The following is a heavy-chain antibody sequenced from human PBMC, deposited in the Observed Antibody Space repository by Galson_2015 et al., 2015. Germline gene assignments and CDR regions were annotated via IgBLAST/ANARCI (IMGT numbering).Heavy chain of an antibody. J-gene: IGHJ3*02. CDR2: IYYSGST. D-gene: IGHD2-2*02. Sequence: SEPLSLTCPVSVGSISSSYWSWIRQPPGKGLEWIGYIYYSGSTNYNPSLKSRVTISVDTSKNQFSLKLSSVTAADTAVYYCARDRAVDCSSTSCYTPFDIWGQGTMVTVSS. CDR3: ARDRAVDCSSTSCYTPFDI. CDR1: VGSISSSY. V-gene: IGHV4-59*01.